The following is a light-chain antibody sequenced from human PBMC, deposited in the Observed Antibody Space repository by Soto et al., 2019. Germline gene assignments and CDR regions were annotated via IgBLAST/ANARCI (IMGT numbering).Light chain of an antibody. Sequence: EVVMTQSLATLSVSPGERATLSCRASQSISSNLAWYQHKPGQAPRLLIYGASTRATGIPARFSGSGSGTEFTLTISSLQSEDFAVYYCQQYNNWPYTFGQGTQLEIK. CDR2: GAS. CDR3: QQYNNWPYT. CDR1: QSISSN. V-gene: IGKV3-15*01. J-gene: IGKJ2*01.